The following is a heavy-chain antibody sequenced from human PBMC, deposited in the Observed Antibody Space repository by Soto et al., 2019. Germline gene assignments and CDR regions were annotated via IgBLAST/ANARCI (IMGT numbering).Heavy chain of an antibody. V-gene: IGHV4-59*01. J-gene: IGHJ5*02. CDR3: ARRRSTGFWFDP. Sequence: SETLSLTCTVSACSISSYYWSWIRQPPGEGLEWIGYIYYSGSTDYNPSLKSRVTISIDTSKNQFSLKLSSVTAADTAVSYCARRRSTGFWFDPWGQGTLVTVSS. D-gene: IGHD2-2*01. CDR2: IYYSGST. CDR1: ACSISSYY.